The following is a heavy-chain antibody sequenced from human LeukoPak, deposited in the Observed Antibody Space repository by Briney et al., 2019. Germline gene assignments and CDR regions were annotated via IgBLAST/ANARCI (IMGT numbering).Heavy chain of an antibody. D-gene: IGHD3-9*01. CDR2: ISPHNGNT. Sequence: GASVKVSCKASGYTFTMYRISWVRQAPGQGLQWLGWISPHNGNTNYAQDLQGRVTMTTDASTSTAYLELRSLRSDDTATYYCARDLNYVTLGYDILADVGYYFDYWGQGSLVTVSS. J-gene: IGHJ4*02. CDR3: ARDLNYVTLGYDILADVGYYFDY. V-gene: IGHV1-18*01. CDR1: GYTFTMYR.